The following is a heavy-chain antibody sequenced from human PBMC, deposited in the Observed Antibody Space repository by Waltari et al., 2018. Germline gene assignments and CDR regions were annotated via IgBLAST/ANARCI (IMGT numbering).Heavy chain of an antibody. CDR1: GLTFSSYE. CDR3: ASRIVVVPAATRYYYYGMDV. D-gene: IGHD2-2*01. V-gene: IGHV3-48*03. CDR2: ISSSGSTI. Sequence: EVQLVESGGGLVQPGGSLRLSCAASGLTFSSYEMNWVRQAPGKGVEWVSYISSSGSTIYYADSVKGRFTISRDNAKNSLYMQMNSLRAEDMAVYYCASRIVVVPAATRYYYYGMDVWGQGTTVTVSS. J-gene: IGHJ6*02.